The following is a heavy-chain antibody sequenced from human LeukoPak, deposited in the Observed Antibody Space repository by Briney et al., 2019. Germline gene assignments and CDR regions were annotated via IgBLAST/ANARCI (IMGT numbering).Heavy chain of an antibody. J-gene: IGHJ4*02. D-gene: IGHD3-9*01. Sequence: GGSLKPPCAPLDLTFRAYACNWFRKAPAKGREGVAVISYDGSNKYYADSVKGRFTISRDNSKNTLYLQMNSLRAEDTAVYYCAKPGLRYFDRSDYWGQGTLVTVSS. CDR2: ISYDGSNK. CDR3: AKPGLRYFDRSDY. V-gene: IGHV3-30*18. CDR1: DLTFRAYA.